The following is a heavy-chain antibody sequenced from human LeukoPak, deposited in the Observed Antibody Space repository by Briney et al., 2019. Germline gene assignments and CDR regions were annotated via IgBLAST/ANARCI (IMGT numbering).Heavy chain of an antibody. Sequence: SETLSLTCTVSGGSISSSSYYWGWIRQPPGKGLEWIGRIYTSGSTNYNPSLKSRVTMSVDTSKNHFSLKLSSVTAADTAVYYCARDAFGKRTTGDCWGQGTLVIVSS. D-gene: IGHD1-1*01. CDR3: ARDAFGKRTTGDC. CDR2: IYTSGST. CDR1: GGSISSSSYY. V-gene: IGHV4-39*07. J-gene: IGHJ4*02.